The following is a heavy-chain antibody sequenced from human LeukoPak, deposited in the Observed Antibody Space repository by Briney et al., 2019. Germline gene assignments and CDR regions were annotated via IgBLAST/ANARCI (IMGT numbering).Heavy chain of an antibody. V-gene: IGHV4-39*07. CDR1: GGSISSSSYY. J-gene: IGHJ4*02. Sequence: SETLSLTCTVSGGSISSSSYYWGWIRQPPGKGLEWIGSIYYSGSTYYNPSLKSRVTISVDTSENQFSLKLSSVTAADTAVYYCARDEWELNLKGFDYWGQGTLVTVSS. CDR2: IYYSGST. CDR3: ARDEWELNLKGFDY. D-gene: IGHD1-26*01.